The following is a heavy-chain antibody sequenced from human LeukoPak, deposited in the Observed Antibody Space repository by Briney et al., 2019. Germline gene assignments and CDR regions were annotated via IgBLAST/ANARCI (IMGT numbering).Heavy chain of an antibody. CDR3: ASYPSYSSSWYYFDY. D-gene: IGHD6-13*01. V-gene: IGHV1-69*04. J-gene: IGHJ4*02. CDR2: IIPILGIA. CDR1: GDTFSSYA. Sequence: SVKVSCKASGDTFSSYAISWVRQAPGQGLEWMGRIIPILGIANYAQKFQGRVTITADKSTSTAYMELSSLRSEDTAVYYCASYPSYSSSWYYFDYWGQGTLVTVSS.